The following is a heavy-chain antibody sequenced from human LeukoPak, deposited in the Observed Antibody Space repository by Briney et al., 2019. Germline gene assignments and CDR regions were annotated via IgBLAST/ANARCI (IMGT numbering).Heavy chain of an antibody. V-gene: IGHV3-74*01. D-gene: IGHD1/OR15-1a*01. CDR2: ITNDGSST. Sequence: GGSLRLSCAASGLTFSSHWMHWVRQAPGKGLVWVSRITNDGSSTTYADSVKGRFTISRDNAKNSLFLQMNSLRAEDTAMYYCAKGTKPVMTIPDYWGQGILDTVSS. CDR1: GLTFSSHW. J-gene: IGHJ4*02. CDR3: AKGTKPVMTIPDY.